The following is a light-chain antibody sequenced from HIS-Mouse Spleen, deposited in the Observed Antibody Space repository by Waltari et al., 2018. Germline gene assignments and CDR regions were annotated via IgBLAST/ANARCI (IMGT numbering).Light chain of an antibody. J-gene: IGLJ2*01. CDR1: NIGSKS. CDR2: DDS. Sequence: SYVLTQPPSVSVAPGKTARITCGGNNIGSKSVHWYQQKPGQAPVLVVYDDSDRPSGIPGRFSGSNSGNTATLTISRVEAGDEADYYCQVWDSSSDHVVFGGGTKLIVL. CDR3: QVWDSSSDHVV. V-gene: IGLV3-21*03.